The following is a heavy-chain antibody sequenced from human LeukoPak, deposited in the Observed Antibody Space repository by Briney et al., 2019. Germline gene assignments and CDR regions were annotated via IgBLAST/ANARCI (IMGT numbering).Heavy chain of an antibody. Sequence: GGSLRLSCAASGFTFSSYSMNWVRQAPGKGLESVSSISSSSSYIYYADSVKGRFNISRENAKNSLYLQMNSLRAEDTAVYYCARGLGSSSSSDAFDIWGQGTMVTVSS. CDR3: ARGLGSSSSSDAFDI. J-gene: IGHJ3*02. V-gene: IGHV3-21*01. CDR1: GFTFSSYS. D-gene: IGHD6-6*01. CDR2: ISSSSSYI.